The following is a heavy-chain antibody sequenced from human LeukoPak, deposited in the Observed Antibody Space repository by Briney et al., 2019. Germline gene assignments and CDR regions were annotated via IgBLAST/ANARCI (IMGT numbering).Heavy chain of an antibody. V-gene: IGHV4-34*01. D-gene: IGHD6-13*01. CDR3: ARYTSRNDAFDI. Sequence: PSETLSLTCGVYGGSFNTYYWSWIRQPPGKGLEWIGEVNDSGSTYYNPSLKSRVTILGDASKDQFSLKLTSVTAADTAVYYCARYTSRNDAFDIWGQGTMVTVSS. CDR1: GGSFNTYY. CDR2: VNDSGST. J-gene: IGHJ3*02.